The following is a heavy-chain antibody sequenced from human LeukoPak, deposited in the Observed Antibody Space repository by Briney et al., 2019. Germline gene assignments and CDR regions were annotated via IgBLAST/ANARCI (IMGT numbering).Heavy chain of an antibody. CDR3: AKARAYDSGGSIDY. D-gene: IGHD3-22*01. V-gene: IGHV3-9*01. CDR1: GFTFDDYA. CDR2: ISWNSGSI. Sequence: GGSLRLSCAASGFTFDDYAMHWVRQAPGKGLEWVSGISWNSGSIGYADSVEGRFSISRDNAKNSLYLQMNSLRAEDTALYYCAKARAYDSGGSIDYWGQGTLVTVSS. J-gene: IGHJ4*02.